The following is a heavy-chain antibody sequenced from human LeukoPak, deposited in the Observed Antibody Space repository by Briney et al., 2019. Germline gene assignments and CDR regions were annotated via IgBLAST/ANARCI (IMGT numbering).Heavy chain of an antibody. Sequence: GGSLRLPCAASGFTFSSYAMHWVRQAPGKGLEWVAVISYDGSNKYYADSVKGRFTISRDNSKNTLYLQMNSLRAEDTAVYYCARVTGSSSPDDYWGQGTLVTVSS. V-gene: IGHV3-30-3*01. CDR2: ISYDGSNK. CDR1: GFTFSSYA. J-gene: IGHJ4*02. CDR3: ARVTGSSSPDDY. D-gene: IGHD6-6*01.